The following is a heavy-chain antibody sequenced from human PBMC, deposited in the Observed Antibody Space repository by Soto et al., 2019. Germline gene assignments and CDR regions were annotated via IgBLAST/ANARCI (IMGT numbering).Heavy chain of an antibody. Sequence: GGSLRLSCAASGFTFSSYSMNWVRQAPGKGLEWVSYISSSSSTIYYADSVKGRFTISRDNAKNSLYLQMNSLRAEDTAVYYCAREIYDSSGYYAPFDYWGQVTLVTVSS. J-gene: IGHJ4*02. D-gene: IGHD3-22*01. CDR1: GFTFSSYS. CDR2: ISSSSSTI. V-gene: IGHV3-48*01. CDR3: AREIYDSSGYYAPFDY.